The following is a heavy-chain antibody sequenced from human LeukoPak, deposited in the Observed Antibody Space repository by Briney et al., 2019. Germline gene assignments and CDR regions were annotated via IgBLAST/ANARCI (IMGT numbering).Heavy chain of an antibody. CDR3: ARVMGRYCSSTSCYVDY. Sequence: GGSLRLSCTASGFTFSSYWMDWVRQVPGKGPVWVSRVHPDGTNTAYSDSVKGRFTISRDNVRNTVYLQMNSLRAEDTAVYYCARVMGRYCSSTSCYVDYWGQGTLVTVSS. CDR2: VHPDGTNT. D-gene: IGHD2-2*01. CDR1: GFTFSSYW. V-gene: IGHV3-74*01. J-gene: IGHJ4*02.